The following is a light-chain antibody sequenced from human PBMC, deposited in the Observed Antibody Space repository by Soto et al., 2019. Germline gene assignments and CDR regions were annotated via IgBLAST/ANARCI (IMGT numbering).Light chain of an antibody. CDR2: EVS. Sequence: QSVLTQPASVSGSPGQSITISCTGTSSDVDGYNYVSWYQQHPGKAPKLMIYEVSNRPSGVSNRFSGSKSGNTASLTISGLQAGDEADYYCSSYISSSTLVVFGGGTKVTVL. CDR3: SSYISSSTLVV. CDR1: SSDVDGYNY. V-gene: IGLV2-14*01. J-gene: IGLJ2*01.